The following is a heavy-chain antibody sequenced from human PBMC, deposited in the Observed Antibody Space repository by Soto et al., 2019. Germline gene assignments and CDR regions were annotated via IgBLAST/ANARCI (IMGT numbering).Heavy chain of an antibody. V-gene: IGHV4-39*01. CDR2: IYYSGST. J-gene: IGHJ4*02. CDR1: GGSISSSSYY. D-gene: IGHD3-9*01. CDR3: ARSDILTGYYPLYFDY. Sequence: SETLSLTCTVSGGSISSSSYYWGWIRQPPGKGLEWIGSIYYSGSTYYNPSLKSRVTISVDTSKHQFSLKLSSVTAADTAVYYCARSDILTGYYPLYFDYWGQGTLVTVSS.